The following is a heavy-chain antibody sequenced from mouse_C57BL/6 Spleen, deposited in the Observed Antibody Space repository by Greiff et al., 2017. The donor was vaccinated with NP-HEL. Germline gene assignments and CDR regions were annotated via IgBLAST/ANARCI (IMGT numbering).Heavy chain of an antibody. CDR3: ARRGGYPSYWYFDV. CDR1: GFTFSSYT. CDR2: ISGGGGNT. V-gene: IGHV5-9*01. J-gene: IGHJ1*03. Sequence: EVKLVESGGGLVKPGGSLKLSCAASGFTFSSYTMSWVRQTPEKRLEWVATISGGGGNTYYPDSVKGRFTISRDNAKNTLYLQMSSLRSEDTALYYCARRGGYPSYWYFDVWGTGTTVTVSS. D-gene: IGHD2-2*01.